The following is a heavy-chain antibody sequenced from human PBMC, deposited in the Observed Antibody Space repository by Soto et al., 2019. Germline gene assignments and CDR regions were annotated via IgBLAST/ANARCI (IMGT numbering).Heavy chain of an antibody. V-gene: IGHV3-33*01. D-gene: IGHD3-22*01. CDR2: IWYDGSNK. CDR3: ARGDSSGPRGS. Sequence: QVQLVESGGGVVQPGRSLTLSCAASGFTFSTYGMHWVRQAPGKGLEWVAVIWYDGSNKYYADSVKGRFTISRDNSKNTLYLQMNSLRAEDTAVYYCARGDSSGPRGSWRQGTRVTVSS. J-gene: IGHJ4*02. CDR1: GFTFSTYG.